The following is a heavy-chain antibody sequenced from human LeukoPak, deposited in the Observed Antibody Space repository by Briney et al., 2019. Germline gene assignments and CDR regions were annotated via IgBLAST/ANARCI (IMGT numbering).Heavy chain of an antibody. J-gene: IGHJ4*02. CDR2: ISYDGSNK. CDR1: GFTFSSYA. CDR3: ARGKWQQLVSVLDY. D-gene: IGHD6-13*01. Sequence: GGSLRLSCAASGFTFSSYAMHWVRQAPGKGLEWVAVISYDGSNKYYADSVKGRFTISRDNSKNTLYLQMSSLRAEDTAVYYCARGKWQQLVSVLDYWGQGTLVTVSS. V-gene: IGHV3-30*04.